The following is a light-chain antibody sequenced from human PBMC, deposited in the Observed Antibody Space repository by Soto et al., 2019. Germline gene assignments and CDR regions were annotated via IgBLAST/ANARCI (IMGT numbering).Light chain of an antibody. J-gene: IGKJ1*01. Sequence: DIQMTQSPSTLSGSVGDRVTITCRASQTISSWSAWYQQKPGKAPKLLIYKASTLKSGVPSRFSGSGSGTEFPLTISSLQPDDFATYYCQHYNSYSEAFGQGTKVELK. V-gene: IGKV1-5*03. CDR1: QTISSW. CDR2: KAS. CDR3: QHYNSYSEA.